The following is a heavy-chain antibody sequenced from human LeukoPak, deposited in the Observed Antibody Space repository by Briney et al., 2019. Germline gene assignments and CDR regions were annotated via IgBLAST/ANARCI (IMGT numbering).Heavy chain of an antibody. Sequence: GGSLRLSCAASGFTFSSYGMHWVRQAPGKGLEWVAFIRYDGSNKYYADSVKGRFTISRDNSKNTLYLQMNSLRAEDTAVYYCAIFGGATIAFDYWGQGTLVTVSS. J-gene: IGHJ4*02. CDR2: IRYDGSNK. V-gene: IGHV3-30*02. D-gene: IGHD5-12*01. CDR1: GFTFSSYG. CDR3: AIFGGATIAFDY.